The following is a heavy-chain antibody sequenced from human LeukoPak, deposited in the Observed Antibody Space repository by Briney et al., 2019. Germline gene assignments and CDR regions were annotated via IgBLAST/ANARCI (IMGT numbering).Heavy chain of an antibody. CDR3: AKDLSSAITSALVLDV. J-gene: IGHJ6*02. Sequence: PGRSLRLSCAASGFTFDDYAVHWVRQAPGKGLEWVSGITWNRDNIGYGDSVKGRFTISRDNVKNVLYLQMTSLRPEDTALYYCAKDLSSAITSALVLDVWGQGTTVIVSS. CDR2: ITWNRDNI. D-gene: IGHD3-22*01. V-gene: IGHV3-9*01. CDR1: GFTFDDYA.